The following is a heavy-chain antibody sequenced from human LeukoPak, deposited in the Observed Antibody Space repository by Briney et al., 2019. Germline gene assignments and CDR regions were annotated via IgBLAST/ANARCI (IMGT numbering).Heavy chain of an antibody. D-gene: IGHD3-10*01. V-gene: IGHV1-18*01. Sequence: GASMKVSCKASGYTFTSSGISWVRQAPGQGLEWMGWISAYNGNTNYAQKLQGRVTMTTDTSTSTAYMELRSLRSDDTAVYYCARDVLLWFGELARPIYYYYGMDVWGQGTTVTVSS. CDR2: ISAYNGNT. J-gene: IGHJ6*02. CDR1: GYTFTSSG. CDR3: ARDVLLWFGELARPIYYYYGMDV.